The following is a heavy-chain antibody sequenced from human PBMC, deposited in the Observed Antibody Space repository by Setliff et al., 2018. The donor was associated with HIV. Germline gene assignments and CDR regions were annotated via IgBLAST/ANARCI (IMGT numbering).Heavy chain of an antibody. CDR2: INPNSGGT. V-gene: IGHV1-2*02. D-gene: IGHD3-16*02. Sequence: ASVKVSCKASGGTLSGYTISYAIGWVRQAPGQGLEWMGWINPNSGGTNYAQKFHGRVTMTRDTSNYTAYLELNSLRSDDTAVYFCARRLTLGGVVVSFDSWGQGTLVTVSS. CDR1: GGTLSGYT. J-gene: IGHJ4*02. CDR3: ARRLTLGGVVVSFDS.